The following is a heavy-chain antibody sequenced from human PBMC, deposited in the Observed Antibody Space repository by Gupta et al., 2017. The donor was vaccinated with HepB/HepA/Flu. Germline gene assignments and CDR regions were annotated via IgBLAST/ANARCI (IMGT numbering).Heavy chain of an antibody. CDR3: ARGRPVLRDCDWLPGYFDY. V-gene: IGHV4-34*01. CDR1: GGSFSGYY. CDR2: INHSGST. J-gene: IGHJ4*02. Sequence: QVQLQQWGAGLLKPSETLSLTCAVYGGSFSGYYWSWIRQPPGKGLEWIGEINHSGSTNYNPSLKRRFTISVDTSKNQFSLKLSSVTAADTAVYYCARGRPVLRDCDWLPGYFDYWGQGTLVTVSS. D-gene: IGHD3-9*01.